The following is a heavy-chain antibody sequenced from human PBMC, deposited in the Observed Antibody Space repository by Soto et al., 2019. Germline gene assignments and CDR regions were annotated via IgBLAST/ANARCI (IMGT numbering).Heavy chain of an antibody. V-gene: IGHV1-3*01. CDR2: IKAGNGNT. Sequence: VKVSCKASGYTFTSYAMHWVRQAPGQRFEWMGWIKAGNGNTKYSQKCQGRVTITRDTSASTAYMELSSLRSEDTAVYYCARDQTEDTAMEGYYYYGMDVWGQGTTVTVSS. D-gene: IGHD5-18*01. CDR1: GYTFTSYA. J-gene: IGHJ6*02. CDR3: ARDQTEDTAMEGYYYYGMDV.